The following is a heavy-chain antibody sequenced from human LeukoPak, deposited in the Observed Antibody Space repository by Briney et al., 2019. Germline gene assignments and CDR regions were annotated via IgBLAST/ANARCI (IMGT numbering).Heavy chain of an antibody. V-gene: IGHV1-46*01. CDR2: INPSGGST. D-gene: IGHD3-22*01. CDR1: GYTFTSYY. CDR3: ARSSRPIADYYDSSGYSNFDY. J-gene: IGHJ4*02. Sequence: GASVKVSCRASGYTFTSYYMHWVRQAPGQGLEWMGIINPSGGSTSYAQKFQGGVTMTRDTSTSTVYMELSSLRSEDTAVYYCARSSRPIADYYDSSGYSNFDYWGQGTLVTVSS.